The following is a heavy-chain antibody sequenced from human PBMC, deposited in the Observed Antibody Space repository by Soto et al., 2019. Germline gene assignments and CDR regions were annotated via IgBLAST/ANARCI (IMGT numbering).Heavy chain of an antibody. CDR3: ANFGYCSSTSGPYYYYGMDV. D-gene: IGHD2-2*01. V-gene: IGHV1-18*01. J-gene: IGHJ6*02. CDR2: ISAYNGNT. CDR1: GYTFTSYG. Sequence: QVQLVQSGAEVKKPGASVKVSCKASGYTFTSYGISWVRQAPGQGLEWMGWISAYNGNTNYAQKLQGRVTMTTDTSTSTAYMELRSLRSDDTAVYYCANFGYCSSTSGPYYYYGMDVWGQGTTVTVSS.